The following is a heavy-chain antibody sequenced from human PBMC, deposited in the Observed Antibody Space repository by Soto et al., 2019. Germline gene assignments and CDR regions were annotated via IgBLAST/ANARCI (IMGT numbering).Heavy chain of an antibody. CDR3: AKERNFWSGTAGFDS. CDR2: ISGSGGST. J-gene: IGHJ5*01. V-gene: IGHV3-23*01. D-gene: IGHD3-3*01. Sequence: PGGSLRLSCVGSGFTFSMFAMSWVRQAPGKGLEWISSISGSGGSTYYADSVKGRFTVSRDNSKTTVFLQMNSLRTEDTAVYFCAKERNFWSGTAGFDSWSQGTLVTVSS. CDR1: GFTFSMFA.